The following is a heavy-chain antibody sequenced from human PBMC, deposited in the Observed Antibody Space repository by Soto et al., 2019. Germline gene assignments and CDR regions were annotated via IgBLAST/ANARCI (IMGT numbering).Heavy chain of an antibody. CDR3: ARDTPFLEWLLSLPTYYMDV. Sequence: SETLSLTCTVSGGSISSSSYYWGWIRQPPGKGLEWIGSIYYSGSTYYNPSLKSRVTISVDTSKNQFSLKLSSVTAADTAVYYCARDTPFLEWLLSLPTYYMDVWGKGTTVTVSS. CDR2: IYYSGST. D-gene: IGHD3-3*01. J-gene: IGHJ6*03. CDR1: GGSISSSSYY. V-gene: IGHV4-39*02.